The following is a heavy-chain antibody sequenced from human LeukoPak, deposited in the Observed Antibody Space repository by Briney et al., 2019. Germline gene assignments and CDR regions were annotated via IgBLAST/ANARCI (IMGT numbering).Heavy chain of an antibody. V-gene: IGHV3-48*02. D-gene: IGHD6-19*01. Sequence: PGGSLRLSCAASGFTFGSYAMNWVRQAPGKGLEWVSYISASSSTIYYADSVKGRFTISRDNAKNSLYLQMNGLRDEDTAVYYCARDAGSGYFDYWGQGTLVTVSS. CDR3: ARDAGSGYFDY. CDR2: ISASSSTI. J-gene: IGHJ4*02. CDR1: GFTFGSYA.